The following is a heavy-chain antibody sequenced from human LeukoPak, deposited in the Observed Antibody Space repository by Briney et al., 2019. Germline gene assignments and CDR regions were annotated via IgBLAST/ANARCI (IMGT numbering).Heavy chain of an antibody. CDR2: ISSGSSYI. CDR1: GFTFSRYS. V-gene: IGHV3-21*04. J-gene: IGHJ4*02. CDR3: ARAKPKNMVRGLIMRRESRYYFDY. D-gene: IGHD3-10*01. Sequence: PGGSLRLSCAASGFTFSRYSMNWVRQAPGKGLEWVSSISSGSSYIYYADSVKGRFTISRDNAKNSLYLQMNSLRAEDTAVYYCARAKPKNMVRGLIMRRESRYYFDYWGQGTLVTVSS.